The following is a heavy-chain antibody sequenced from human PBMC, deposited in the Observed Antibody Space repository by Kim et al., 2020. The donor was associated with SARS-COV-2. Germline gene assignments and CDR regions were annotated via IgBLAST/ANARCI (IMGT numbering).Heavy chain of an antibody. D-gene: IGHD3-16*02. V-gene: IGHV4-39*01. CDR1: GGSISSSSYY. J-gene: IGHJ4*02. Sequence: SETLSLTCTVSGGSISSSSYYWGWIRQPPGKGLEWIGSIYYSGSTYYNPSLKSRVTISVDTSKNQFSLKLGSGTAADTAVYYCARVEFKITFGGVIAPFDYWGQGTLVTVSS. CDR3: ARVEFKITFGGVIAPFDY. CDR2: IYYSGST.